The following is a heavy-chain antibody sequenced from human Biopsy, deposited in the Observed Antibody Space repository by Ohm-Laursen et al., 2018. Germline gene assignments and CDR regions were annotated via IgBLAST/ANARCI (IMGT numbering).Heavy chain of an antibody. J-gene: IGHJ6*02. CDR2: IDWDDAQ. Sequence: PTQTLTLTCTLSGFSLNTRGMSVTWIRQPPGKALEWLARIDWDDAQVYSESLKTRLTISKGTSENHVVLTLSDVAPVDTATYYCARIPILVVPAAIVYRHRRHLQGLDVWGQGTTVIISS. CDR3: ARIPILVVPAAIVYRHRRHLQGLDV. V-gene: IGHV2-70*16. CDR1: GFSLNTRGMS. D-gene: IGHD2-2*02.